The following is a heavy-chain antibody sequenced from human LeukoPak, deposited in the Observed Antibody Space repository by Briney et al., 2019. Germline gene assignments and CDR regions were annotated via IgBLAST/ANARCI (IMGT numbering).Heavy chain of an antibody. CDR2: ISDSGST. J-gene: IGHJ5*01. CDR1: GGSIGTSAYY. Sequence: PSQTLSLTCTVSGGSIGTSAYYWNWIRQHPGKGLEWIGFISDSGSTLYNASLKSRISISSDTSKNQFSLKPTSVTAADMAVYYCARGRYSYGWNDSWGQGTLVTVSS. CDR3: ARGRYSYGWNDS. V-gene: IGHV4-31*03. D-gene: IGHD3-16*02.